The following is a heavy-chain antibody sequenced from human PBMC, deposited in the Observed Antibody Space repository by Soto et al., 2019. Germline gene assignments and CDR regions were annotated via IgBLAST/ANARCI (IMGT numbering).Heavy chain of an antibody. D-gene: IGHD3-22*01. V-gene: IGHV4-39*01. Sequence: PSETLSLTCSVSGGSISSNRYYWGWIRQPPGKGLEWIGSVYYSGSSYYDPSLKSRVIISVDTLKNQFSLKLSSVTAADTAVYFCARAYYHDDGGYWYYFDYWGQGTLVTVSS. CDR3: ARAYYHDDGGYWYYFDY. CDR1: GGSISSNRYY. CDR2: VYYSGSS. J-gene: IGHJ4*02.